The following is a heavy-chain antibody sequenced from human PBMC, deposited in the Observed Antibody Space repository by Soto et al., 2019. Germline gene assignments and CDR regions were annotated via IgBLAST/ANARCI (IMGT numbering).Heavy chain of an antibody. CDR2: IKSKTDGGTT. J-gene: IGHJ3*02. CDR1: GFTFSNAW. D-gene: IGHD3-22*01. V-gene: IGHV3-15*07. CDR3: TAERMIVVVRDAFDI. Sequence: EVQLVESGGGLVKPGGSLRLSCAASGFTFSNAWMNWVRQAPGKGLEWVGRIKSKTDGGTTDYAAPVKGRFTISRDDSXXTLYLQMNSLKTEDTAVYYCTAERMIVVVRDAFDIWGQGTMVTVSS.